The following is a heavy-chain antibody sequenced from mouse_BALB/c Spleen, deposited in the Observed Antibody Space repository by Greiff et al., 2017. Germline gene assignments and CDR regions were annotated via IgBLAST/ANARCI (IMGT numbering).Heavy chain of an antibody. V-gene: IGHV1-9*01. CDR1: GYTFSSYW. CDR3: ARLSGYRGAMDY. Sequence: VQLQQSGAELMKPGASVKISCKATGYTFSSYWIEWVKQRPGHGLEWIGEILPGSGSTNYNEKFKGKATFTADTSSNTAYMQLSSLTSEDSAVYYCARLSGYRGAMDYWGQGTSVTVSS. CDR2: ILPGSGST. J-gene: IGHJ4*01. D-gene: IGHD1-3*01.